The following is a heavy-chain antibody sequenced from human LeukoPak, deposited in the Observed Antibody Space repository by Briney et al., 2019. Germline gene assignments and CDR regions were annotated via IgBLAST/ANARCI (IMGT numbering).Heavy chain of an antibody. V-gene: IGHV3-30*03. CDR2: ISYDGSNK. Sequence: GRSLRLSCAASGFTFSDYGMHWVRQAPGKGLEWVAVISYDGSNKYYADSVKGRFTISRDNSKNTLYLQMNSLRAEDTAVYYCAREGYCGGDCYSNYFDYWGQGTLVTVSS. J-gene: IGHJ4*02. D-gene: IGHD2-21*02. CDR3: AREGYCGGDCYSNYFDY. CDR1: GFTFSDYG.